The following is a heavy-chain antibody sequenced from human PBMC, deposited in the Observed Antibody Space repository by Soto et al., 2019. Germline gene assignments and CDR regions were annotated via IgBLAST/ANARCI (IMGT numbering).Heavy chain of an antibody. CDR1: GYTFNSYH. V-gene: IGHV1-8*01. J-gene: IGHJ4*02. CDR2: MNPNSGNT. D-gene: IGHD5-18*01. CDR3: AKDYPARRIVDTVMAPLDY. Sequence: ASVKVSCKSSGYTFNSYHINWVRQATGQGLEWMGSMNPNSGNTIFAQKFQGRVTMTRSTSISTAYEEMNSLRAEDTAIYYCAKDYPARRIVDTVMAPLDYWGQGTQVTVSS.